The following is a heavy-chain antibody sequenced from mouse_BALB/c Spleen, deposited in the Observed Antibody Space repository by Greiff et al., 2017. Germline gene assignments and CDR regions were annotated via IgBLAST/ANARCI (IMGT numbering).Heavy chain of an antibody. CDR1: GFTFSDYY. J-gene: IGHJ4*01. D-gene: IGHD1-1*01. Sequence: EVMLVESGGGLVKPGGSLKLSCAASGFTFSDYYMYWVRQTPEKRLEWVATISDGGSYTYYPDSVKGRFTISRDNAKNNLYLQMSSLKSEDTAMYYCARGGYYGYAMDYWGQGTSVTVSS. CDR2: ISDGGSYT. V-gene: IGHV5-4*02. CDR3: ARGGYYGYAMDY.